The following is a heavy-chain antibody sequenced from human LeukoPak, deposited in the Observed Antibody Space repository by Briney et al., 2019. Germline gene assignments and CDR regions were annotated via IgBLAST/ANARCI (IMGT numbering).Heavy chain of an antibody. Sequence: GGSLRLPCAASGFTFSSYGMHWVRQAPGKGLEWVAFIRYDGSNKYYADSVKGRFTISRDNSKNTLYLQMNSLRAEDTAVYYCAKSVSLVTYFDYWGQGTLVTVSS. V-gene: IGHV3-30*02. D-gene: IGHD1-26*01. CDR3: AKSVSLVTYFDY. CDR2: IRYDGSNK. J-gene: IGHJ4*02. CDR1: GFTFSSYG.